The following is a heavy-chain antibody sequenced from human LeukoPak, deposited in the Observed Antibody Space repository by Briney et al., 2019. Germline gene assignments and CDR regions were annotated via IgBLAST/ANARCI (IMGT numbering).Heavy chain of an antibody. CDR1: GFTFSSYA. CDR3: AKDRYDILTGYYKGQFDY. V-gene: IGHV3-23*01. CDR2: ISGSGGST. D-gene: IGHD3-9*01. Sequence: GGSLRLSCAASGFTFSSYAMSWVRQAPGKGLEWVSAISGSGGSTYYADSVKGRFTISRDNSKNTLYLQMNSLRAEDTAVYYCAKDRYDILTGYYKGQFDYWGQGTLVTVSS. J-gene: IGHJ4*02.